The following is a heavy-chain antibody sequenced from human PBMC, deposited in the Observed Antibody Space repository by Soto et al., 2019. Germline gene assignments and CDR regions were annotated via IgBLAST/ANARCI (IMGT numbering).Heavy chain of an antibody. CDR1: GFTFGSEW. CDR2: IRGDGSDK. D-gene: IGHD1-26*01. J-gene: IGHJ4*02. Sequence: EVQLVESGGDLVQPGGSLTLACAASGFTFGSEWMSWVRQTPGKGLEWVANIRGDGSDKYYVDSVKGRFTISRDNAKNALYLHMNNLRAEDAAVYYCARGGATGSLGFDSWGQGTLVTVSS. V-gene: IGHV3-7*04. CDR3: ARGGATGSLGFDS.